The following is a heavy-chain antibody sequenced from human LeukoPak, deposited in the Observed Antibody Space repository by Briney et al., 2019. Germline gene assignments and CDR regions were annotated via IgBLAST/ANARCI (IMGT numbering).Heavy chain of an antibody. CDR3: ARGPFYYDFWSGYIDY. D-gene: IGHD3-3*01. V-gene: IGHV1-8*01. CDR1: GYTFTGYD. Sequence: GASVKVSCKASGYTFTGYDINWVRQATGQGLEWMGWMNPNSGNTGYAQKFQGRVTMTRNTSISTAYMELSSLRSEDMAVYYCARGPFYYDFWSGYIDYWGQGTLVTVSS. CDR2: MNPNSGNT. J-gene: IGHJ4*02.